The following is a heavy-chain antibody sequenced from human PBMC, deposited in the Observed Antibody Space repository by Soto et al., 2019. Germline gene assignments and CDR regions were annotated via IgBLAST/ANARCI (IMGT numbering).Heavy chain of an antibody. CDR3: ARRIMYYYAMDV. D-gene: IGHD2-15*01. CDR2: ISDSGST. V-gene: IGHV4-59*08. J-gene: IGHJ6*02. Sequence: QVQLQESGPGLVKPSETLSLTCTVSGGSISSYYWSWIRQPPGKGLEWIGYISDSGSTNYTPSLKSRVTIQVDTSNNQFALKLSSVTAEDTAVDYCARRIMYYYAMDVWGQGTTVTVSS. CDR1: GGSISSYY.